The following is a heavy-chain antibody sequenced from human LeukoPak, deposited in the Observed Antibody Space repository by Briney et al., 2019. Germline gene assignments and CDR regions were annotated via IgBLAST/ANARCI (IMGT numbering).Heavy chain of an antibody. D-gene: IGHD1-26*01. J-gene: IGHJ4*02. CDR3: ARGVNSGYFDY. CDR2: IYYSGST. CDR1: GGSISSYY. Sequence: ASETLSLTCTVSGGSISSYYWSWIRQPPGKGLEWIGYIYYSGSTDYNPSLKSRVTISVDTSKNQFSLKLTSVTAADTAVYYCARGVNSGYFDYCGQGTLVTVSS. V-gene: IGHV4-59*01.